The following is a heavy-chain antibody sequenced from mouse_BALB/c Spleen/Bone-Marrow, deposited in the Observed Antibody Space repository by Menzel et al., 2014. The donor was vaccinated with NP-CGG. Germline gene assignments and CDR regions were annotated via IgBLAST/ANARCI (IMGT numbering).Heavy chain of an antibody. Sequence: VQLQQSGADLVKPGASVRLSCTASGFNIKDTYINWVRQRPEQGLGWIGRIDPANGNNKYDPKFQGKATITADTSSNTAYLQLSSLTSEDTVVYYCARDRGWYLDVWGAGTTVTVSS. J-gene: IGHJ1*01. D-gene: IGHD2-14*01. CDR2: IDPANGNN. V-gene: IGHV14-3*02. CDR3: ARDRGWYLDV. CDR1: GFNIKDTY.